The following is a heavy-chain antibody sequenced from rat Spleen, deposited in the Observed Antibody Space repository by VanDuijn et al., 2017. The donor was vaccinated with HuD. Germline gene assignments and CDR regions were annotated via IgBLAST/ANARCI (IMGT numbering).Heavy chain of an antibody. V-gene: IGHV3-1*01. CDR3: ARYEDYGGWYFDF. CDR2: INYSGST. CDR1: GYSITSNY. Sequence: EVQLQESGPGLVKPSQSLSLTCSVTGYSITSNYWGWIRKFPGNKMEWMGYINYSGSTSYNPSLKSRISITRDTSKNQFFLQLNSVTTEDTATYYCARYEDYGGWYFDFWGPGTMVTVSS. J-gene: IGHJ1*01. D-gene: IGHD1-1*01.